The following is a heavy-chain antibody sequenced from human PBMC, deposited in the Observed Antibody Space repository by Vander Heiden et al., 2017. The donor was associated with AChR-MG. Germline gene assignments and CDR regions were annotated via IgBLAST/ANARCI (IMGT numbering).Heavy chain of an antibody. V-gene: IGHV1-8*01. J-gene: IGHJ3*02. CDR3: EVRPNDFWSGNDAFDI. Sequence: QVQLVQSGAEVKKPGASVKVSCKASGYTFTSYDINWVRQATGEGLEWVGWMNPNNGNTGYAQKVQGRVTMTRNTSISTAYMELSSLRSEDAAVYYCEVRPNDFWSGNDAFDIWGQGTMVTGSS. CDR1: GYTFTSYD. D-gene: IGHD3-3*01. CDR2: MNPNNGNT.